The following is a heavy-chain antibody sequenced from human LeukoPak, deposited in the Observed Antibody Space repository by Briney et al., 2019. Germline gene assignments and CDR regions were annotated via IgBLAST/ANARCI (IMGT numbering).Heavy chain of an antibody. CDR2: IGSAGDI. V-gene: IGHV3-13*04. D-gene: IGHD1-26*01. Sequence: GGSLRLSCAASGFTFSSYDMHWVRQTTGNGLEWVSVIGSAGDIYYSGSVKGRFIISRENAKNSLYLQMSTLRVGDTAVYYCARAGSGSYYFDYWGQGTLVTVSS. CDR1: GFTFSSYD. J-gene: IGHJ4*02. CDR3: ARAGSGSYYFDY.